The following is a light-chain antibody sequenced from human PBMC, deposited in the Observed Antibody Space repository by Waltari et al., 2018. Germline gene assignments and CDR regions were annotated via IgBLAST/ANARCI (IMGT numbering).Light chain of an antibody. CDR3: CSYAGSSTWV. Sequence: QSALTQPASVSGSPGQSITISCTATSSDVGSYNLVSWYQQHPGKAPKLVIYEVTKRPSGVSTRFSGSKSCNTASLTISGLQAEDEADYCCCSYAGSSTWVFGGGTKLTVL. V-gene: IGLV2-23*02. CDR2: EVT. J-gene: IGLJ3*02. CDR1: SSDVGSYNL.